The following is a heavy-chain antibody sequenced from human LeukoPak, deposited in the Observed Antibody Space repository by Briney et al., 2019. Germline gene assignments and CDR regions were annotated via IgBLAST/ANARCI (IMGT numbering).Heavy chain of an antibody. J-gene: IGHJ4*02. D-gene: IGHD6-6*01. V-gene: IGHV1-46*01. CDR1: GYTFTSYY. CDR2: INPSGGST. Sequence: GAAVKVSCKASGYTFTSYYMHWVRQAPGQGLEWMGIINPSGGSTSYAQKFQGRVTMTRDMSTSTVYMELSSLRSEDTAVYYCARARRTGYSSSSTNIHFDYWGQGTLVTVSS. CDR3: ARARRTGYSSSSTNIHFDY.